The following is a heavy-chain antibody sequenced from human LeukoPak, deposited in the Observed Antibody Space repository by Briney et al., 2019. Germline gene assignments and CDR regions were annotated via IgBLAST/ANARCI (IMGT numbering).Heavy chain of an antibody. CDR1: GVTFSSYW. J-gene: IGHJ4*02. CDR3: AREMGIAAAGSYYFDY. D-gene: IGHD6-13*01. Sequence: GGSLRRSCAASGVTFSSYWISWVRQAPAKGLEWVANIEQDGSEKYYVDSVKGRFTISRDNAKNSLYLQMNSLRAEDTAVYYCAREMGIAAAGSYYFDYWGQGTLVTVSS. CDR2: IEQDGSEK. V-gene: IGHV3-7*01.